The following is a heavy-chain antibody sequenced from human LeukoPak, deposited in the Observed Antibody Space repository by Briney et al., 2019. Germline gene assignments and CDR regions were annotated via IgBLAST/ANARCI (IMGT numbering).Heavy chain of an antibody. CDR2: IYTSGST. CDR3: ARAYDSSGYYPYYFDY. J-gene: IGHJ4*02. V-gene: IGHV4-4*07. Sequence: SETLSLTCTVSGGSISSYYWSWIRQPAGKGLEWIGRIYTSGSTNYNPSLKSRVTMSVDTSKNQFSLKLSSVTAADTAVYYCARAYDSSGYYPYYFDYWGQGTLVTVSS. CDR1: GGSISSYY. D-gene: IGHD3-22*01.